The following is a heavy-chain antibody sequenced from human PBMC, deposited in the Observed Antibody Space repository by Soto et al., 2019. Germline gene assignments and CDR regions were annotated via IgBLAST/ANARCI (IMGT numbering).Heavy chain of an antibody. CDR2: INPNSGGT. D-gene: IGHD2-15*01. CDR3: ARGGIGYCSGGSCYYWFDP. V-gene: IGHV1-2*02. CDR1: GYTFTGYY. J-gene: IGHJ5*02. Sequence: GASVKVSCKASGYTFTGYYMHWVRQAPGQGLEWMGWINPNSGGTNYAQKFQGRVTMTRDTSISTAYMELSRLRSDDTAVYYCARGGIGYCSGGSCYYWFDPWGQGTLVTVSS.